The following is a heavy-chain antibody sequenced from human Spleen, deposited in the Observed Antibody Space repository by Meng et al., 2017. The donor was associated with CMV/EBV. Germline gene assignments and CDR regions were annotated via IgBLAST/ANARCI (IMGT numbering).Heavy chain of an antibody. J-gene: IGHJ4*02. V-gene: IGHV3-20*04. CDR3: ARKVITMVGVEDY. D-gene: IGHD3-3*01. CDR2: INWHGGTT. Sequence: GESLKISCAASGFTFSSYSMNWVRQAPGKGLEWVSGINWHGGTTAYADSVKGRFTISRDNAKNSLYLEMNNLRAEDTAFYYCARKVITMVGVEDYWGQGTLVTVSS. CDR1: GFTFSSYS.